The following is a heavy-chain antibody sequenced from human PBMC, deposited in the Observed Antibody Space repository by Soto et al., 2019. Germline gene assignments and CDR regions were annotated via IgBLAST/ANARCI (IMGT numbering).Heavy chain of an antibody. V-gene: IGHV3-30*18. CDR1: GFTFSSYG. D-gene: IGHD1-7*01. J-gene: IGHJ6*02. CDR3: AKVKGYELRNYYGMDV. Sequence: GALRLSCAASGFTFSSYGMHWVRQAPGKGLEWVAVISYDGSNKYYADSVKGRFTISRDNSKNTLYLQMNSLRAEDTAVYYCAKVKGYELRNYYGMDVWGQGTTVTVSS. CDR2: ISYDGSNK.